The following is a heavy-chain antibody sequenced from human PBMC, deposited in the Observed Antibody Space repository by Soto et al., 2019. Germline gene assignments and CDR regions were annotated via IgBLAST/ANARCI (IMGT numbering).Heavy chain of an antibody. V-gene: IGHV3-66*01. D-gene: IGHD6-13*01. J-gene: IGHJ4*02. Sequence: GGSLRLSCEASGFSVSNYFMSWVRQAPGKGLEWVSIIHSGGDTYYADSVKGRFTIYRDNSKNTLHLQMNSLRAEDTAVYYCAGDPYSKIAGDWGQGTRVTVSS. CDR2: IHSGGDT. CDR3: AGDPYSKIAGD. CDR1: GFSVSNYF.